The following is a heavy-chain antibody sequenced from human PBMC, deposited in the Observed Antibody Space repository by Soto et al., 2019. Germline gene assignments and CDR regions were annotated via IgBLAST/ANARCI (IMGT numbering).Heavy chain of an antibody. J-gene: IGHJ6*02. Sequence: ASVKVSCKASGYTFTGYYMHWVRQAPGQGLEWMGWINPNSGGTNYAQRFQGRVTMTRDTSISTAYMELSRLRSDDTAVYYCARAHYYYYGMDVWGQGTTVTVSS. CDR3: ARAHYYYYGMDV. CDR1: GYTFTGYY. CDR2: INPNSGGT. V-gene: IGHV1-2*02.